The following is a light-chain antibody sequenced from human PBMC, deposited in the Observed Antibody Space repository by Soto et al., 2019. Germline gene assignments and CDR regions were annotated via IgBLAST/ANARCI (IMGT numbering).Light chain of an antibody. Sequence: DLPLTQSPSFLSASLGNRVTLTCPASQGISSYLAWYQQKPGKDPTLLIYSASNCQSGVPSRFSGSGGGTEVTLTIRSLQHDEFATYYCRQYNSYSPLNCGEGTKVAIK. J-gene: IGKJ4*01. V-gene: IGKV1-9*01. CDR2: SAS. CDR3: RQYNSYSPLN. CDR1: QGISSY.